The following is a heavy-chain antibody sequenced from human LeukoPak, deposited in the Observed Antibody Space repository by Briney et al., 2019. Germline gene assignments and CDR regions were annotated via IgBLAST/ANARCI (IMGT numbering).Heavy chain of an antibody. Sequence: GASVKVSCKASGYTFTGYYMHWVRQAPGQGLEWMGWINPNSGGTNYAQKFQGWVTMTRDTSISTAYMELSRLRSDDTAVYYCARGGNVWASYRLNWFDPWGQGTLVTVSS. V-gene: IGHV1-2*04. CDR3: ARGGNVWASYRLNWFDP. CDR1: GYTFTGYY. CDR2: INPNSGGT. D-gene: IGHD3-16*02. J-gene: IGHJ5*02.